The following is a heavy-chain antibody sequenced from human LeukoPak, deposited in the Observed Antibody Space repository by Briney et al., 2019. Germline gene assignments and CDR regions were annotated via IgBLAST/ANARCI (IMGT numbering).Heavy chain of an antibody. D-gene: IGHD3-10*01. CDR2: INHSGST. CDR1: GGPFSGYY. J-gene: IGHJ3*02. Sequence: PSETLSLTCAVYGGPFSGYYWSWIRQPPGKGLEWIGEINHSGSTNYNPSLKSRVTMSVDTSKNQFSLKLSSVTAADTAVFYCARRIRGVNDAFDIWGQGTMVTVSS. V-gene: IGHV4-34*01. CDR3: ARRIRGVNDAFDI.